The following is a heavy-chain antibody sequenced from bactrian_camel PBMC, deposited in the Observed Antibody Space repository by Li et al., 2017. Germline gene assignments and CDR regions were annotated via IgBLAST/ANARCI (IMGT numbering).Heavy chain of an antibody. CDR3: AADRRRHGPPSLRPGDYSV. CDR1: GLSVSDFS. D-gene: IGHD2*01. CDR2: IDLGDGTA. Sequence: VQLVESGGGSVQSGGSLTHSCAPSGLSVSDFSMAWFRQSPGREREGVATIDLGDGTAWYADSVRGRFTISKDNARNWLDLQMDSLEPGDTARYYCAADRRRHGPPSLRPGDYSVWGQGTQVTVS. J-gene: IGHJ4*01. V-gene: IGHV3S26*01.